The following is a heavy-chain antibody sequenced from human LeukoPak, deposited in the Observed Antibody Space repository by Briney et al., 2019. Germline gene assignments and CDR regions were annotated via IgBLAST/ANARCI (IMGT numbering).Heavy chain of an antibody. J-gene: IGHJ3*02. CDR2: ISWNSGSI. V-gene: IGHV3-9*01. CDR1: GFTFDDYA. CDR3: AKDIGSGSYTTHAFDI. Sequence: GRSLRLSCAASGFTFDDYAMHWVRQAPGKGLEWVSGISWNSGSIGYADSVKGRFTISRDIAKNSLYLQLNSLRAEDTALYYCAKDIGSGSYTTHAFDIWGQGTMVTVSS. D-gene: IGHD3-10*01.